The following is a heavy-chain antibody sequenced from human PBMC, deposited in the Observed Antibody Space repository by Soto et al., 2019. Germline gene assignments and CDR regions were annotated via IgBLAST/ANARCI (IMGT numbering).Heavy chain of an antibody. J-gene: IGHJ5*02. CDR1: GFTFDDYA. CDR3: AKSIGNNWFDP. CDR2: ISWNSGSI. V-gene: IGHV3-9*01. D-gene: IGHD1-1*01. Sequence: EVQLVESGGGLVQPGRSLRLSCAASGFTFDDYAMHWVRQAPGKGLEWVSGISWNSGSIGYADSVKGRFTISRDNAKNSLYLQMNSLRAEDTALYYCAKSIGNNWFDPGGQGTLVTVSS.